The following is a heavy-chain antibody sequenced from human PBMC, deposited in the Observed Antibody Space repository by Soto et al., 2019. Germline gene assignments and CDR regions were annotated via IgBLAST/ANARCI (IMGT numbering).Heavy chain of an antibody. V-gene: IGHV5-51*01. CDR2: IYPGDSDT. D-gene: IGHD5-18*01. Sequence: GESMQMFNKVSGYSFTSYWIGWVRQIPGKGLEWMGIIYPGDSDTRYSPSFQGQVTISADKSISTAYLQWSSLKASDTAMYYCARHWGDTAMCVYGMDVCGQGTMVTVSS. CDR3: ARHWGDTAMCVYGMDV. J-gene: IGHJ6*02. CDR1: GYSFTSYW.